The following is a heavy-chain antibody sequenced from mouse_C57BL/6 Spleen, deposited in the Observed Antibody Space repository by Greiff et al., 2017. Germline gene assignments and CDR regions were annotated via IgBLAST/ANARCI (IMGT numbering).Heavy chain of an antibody. Sequence: EVKVVESGGGLVKPGGSLKLSCAASGFTFSSYAMSWVRQTPEKRLEWVATISDGGSYTYYPDNVKGRFTISRDNAKNNLYLQMSHLKSEDTAMYYCARAYSNGAMDYWGQGTSVTVSS. V-gene: IGHV5-4*03. CDR1: GFTFSSYA. J-gene: IGHJ4*01. CDR3: ARAYSNGAMDY. CDR2: ISDGGSYT. D-gene: IGHD2-5*01.